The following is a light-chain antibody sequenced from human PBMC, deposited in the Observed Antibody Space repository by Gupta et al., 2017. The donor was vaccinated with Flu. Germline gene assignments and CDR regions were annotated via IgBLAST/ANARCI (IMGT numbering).Light chain of an antibody. J-gene: IGLJ1*01. CDR1: SSNIGSNF. Sequence: QSVLAQPPSASGTPGQRVTMSCSGRSSNIGSNFVNWYQQVPGTAPKLLIYGNNQRPSGVPDRFSGSKSGTSASLAISGLQSEDEADYYCAAWDDSPNGHYVFGTGTKVTVL. CDR3: AAWDDSPNGHYV. CDR2: GNN. V-gene: IGLV1-44*01.